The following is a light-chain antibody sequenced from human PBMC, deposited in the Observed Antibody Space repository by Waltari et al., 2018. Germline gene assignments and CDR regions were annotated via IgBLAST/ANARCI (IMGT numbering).Light chain of an antibody. J-gene: IGKJ2*01. CDR2: LGS. CDR1: QSLLQRNGYNY. Sequence: DIVMTQSPLSMPVTPGEPASISCRSSQSLLQRNGYNYLDWYLQKPGQSPQLLIYLGSNRASGVPDRFSGSGSGTDFTLKISRVEAEDVGVYYCMQALQTPYTFGQGTKLEIK. CDR3: MQALQTPYT. V-gene: IGKV2-28*01.